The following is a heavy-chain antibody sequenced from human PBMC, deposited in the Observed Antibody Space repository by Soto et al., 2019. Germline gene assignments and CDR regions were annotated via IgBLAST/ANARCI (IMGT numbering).Heavy chain of an antibody. CDR1: GFSLSTSGVG. D-gene: IGHD5-12*01. Sequence: QITLKESGPTLVKPTQTLTLTCTFSGFSLSTSGVGVGWLRQPPGKALEWLALIYWDDDKRYSPSLKSRLTITKDTSKNQVVLTMTNMDPVDTATYYCASFVYSGYDFGYWGQGTLVTVSS. CDR3: ASFVYSGYDFGY. J-gene: IGHJ4*02. V-gene: IGHV2-5*02. CDR2: IYWDDDK.